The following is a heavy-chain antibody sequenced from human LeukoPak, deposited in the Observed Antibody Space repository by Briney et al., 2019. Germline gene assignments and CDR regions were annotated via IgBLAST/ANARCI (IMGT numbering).Heavy chain of an antibody. CDR2: ISSSSTYI. Sequence: PGGSLRLSCSASGFTFKTYAMSWVRQAPGKGLEWVSYISSSSTYINYADSVKGRFTISRDNAKNSLYLQMNSLKTEDTAVYYCTTVPRYSIRSLDWGQGTLVTVSS. CDR3: TTVPRYSIRSLD. V-gene: IGHV3-21*05. CDR1: GFTFKTYA. J-gene: IGHJ4*02. D-gene: IGHD6-13*01.